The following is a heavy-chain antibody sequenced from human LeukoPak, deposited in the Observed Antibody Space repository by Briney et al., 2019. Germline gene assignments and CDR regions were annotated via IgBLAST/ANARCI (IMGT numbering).Heavy chain of an antibody. D-gene: IGHD1-26*01. CDR2: IYHTENT. Sequence: SETLSLTCTVSGGSISGYYWTWIRQPPGKGLEWIGYIYHTENTNPHTSLKSRVTPSLYTSKRQFSLTLSSVTAADTAVYYCARGLLVGNTGYYFDYWGQGTLVTVSS. CDR1: GGSISGYY. J-gene: IGHJ4*02. CDR3: ARGLLVGNTGYYFDY. V-gene: IGHV4-59*01.